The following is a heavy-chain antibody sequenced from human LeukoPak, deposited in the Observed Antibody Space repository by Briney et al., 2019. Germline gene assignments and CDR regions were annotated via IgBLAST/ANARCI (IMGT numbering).Heavy chain of an antibody. V-gene: IGHV3-23*01. Sequence: GGSLRLSCAASGFTFSSYAMSWVRQAPGKGLEWVSGISAGGGSTYYADSVKGRFTISRDNSKNTLSLQINSLRAEDTAVFYCAKVPSAVAGTGPPDYWGQGTLVTVSS. D-gene: IGHD6-19*01. CDR2: ISAGGGST. CDR3: AKVPSAVAGTGPPDY. J-gene: IGHJ4*02. CDR1: GFTFSSYA.